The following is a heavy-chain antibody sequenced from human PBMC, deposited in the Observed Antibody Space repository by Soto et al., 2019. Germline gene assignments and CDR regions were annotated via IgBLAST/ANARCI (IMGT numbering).Heavy chain of an antibody. D-gene: IGHD6-19*01. CDR1: GFTFSNAW. Sequence: GGSLRLSWAASGFTFSNAWMNWVRQAPGKGLEWVGRIKSKTDGGTTDYAAPVKGRFTISRDDSKNTLYLQMNSLKTEDTAVYYCTKRIAVAGTSATGGMDVWGQGTTVTVSS. CDR3: TKRIAVAGTSATGGMDV. V-gene: IGHV3-15*07. CDR2: IKSKTDGGTT. J-gene: IGHJ6*02.